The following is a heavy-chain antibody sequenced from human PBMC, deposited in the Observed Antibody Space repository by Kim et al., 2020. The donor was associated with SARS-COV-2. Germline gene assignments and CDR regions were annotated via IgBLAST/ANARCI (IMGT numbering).Heavy chain of an antibody. CDR2: IYSSGST. CDR3: SGSCYGMGTFDY. V-gene: IGHV4-59*02. Sequence: SETLSLTCTVAGGSVSSYYCTWIWQSPGQGLGWVGYIYSSGSTDSNPSLKSRVSISLDTSNNKFYLRLTFVTAAATAVDYCSGSCYGMGTFDYWGPG. D-gene: IGHD2-15*01. CDR1: GGSVSSYY. J-gene: IGHJ4*02.